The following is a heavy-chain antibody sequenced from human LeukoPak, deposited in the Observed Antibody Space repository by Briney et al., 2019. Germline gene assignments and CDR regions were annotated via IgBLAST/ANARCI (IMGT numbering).Heavy chain of an antibody. CDR3: ARRSSSWYAFDY. CDR1: GFTFSSYA. D-gene: IGHD6-13*01. Sequence: GRSLRLSCAASGFTFSSYAMQWVRQAPGKGLEYVSTISSNGGSTYYGNSVKGRFTISRDNSKNTLYLQMDSLRPEDMAVYYCARRSSSWYAFDYWGRGTLVTVSS. CDR2: ISSNGGST. J-gene: IGHJ4*02. V-gene: IGHV3-64*01.